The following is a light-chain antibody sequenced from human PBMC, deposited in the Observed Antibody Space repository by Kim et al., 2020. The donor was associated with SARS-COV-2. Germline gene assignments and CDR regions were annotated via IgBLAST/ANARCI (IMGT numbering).Light chain of an antibody. CDR3: MQNIQLPT. CDR2: EVC. J-gene: IGKJ5*01. V-gene: IGKV2D-29*01. CDR1: QSLLHTNGKTS. Sequence: QPASISCKSGQSLLHTNGKTSLFWYLQRSGQPPQLLFYEVCNRFSGVSDMLSGSGSGTDFTLKISRVEAEDVGVYYCMQNIQLPTFGQGTRLEIK.